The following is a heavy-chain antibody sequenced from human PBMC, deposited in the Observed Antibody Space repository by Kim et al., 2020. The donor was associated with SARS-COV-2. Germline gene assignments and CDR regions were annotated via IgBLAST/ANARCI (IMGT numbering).Heavy chain of an antibody. D-gene: IGHD1-26*01. CDR1: GYTFTSYD. Sequence: ASGKVSCKASGYTFTSYDINWVRQATGQGLEWMGWMKPNSGNTGYAQKFQGRVTMTRNTSISTAYMELSSLRSEDTAVYYCARGKGGGATTDYWGQGTLVTVSS. CDR2: MKPNSGNT. J-gene: IGHJ4*02. CDR3: ARGKGGGATTDY. V-gene: IGHV1-8*01.